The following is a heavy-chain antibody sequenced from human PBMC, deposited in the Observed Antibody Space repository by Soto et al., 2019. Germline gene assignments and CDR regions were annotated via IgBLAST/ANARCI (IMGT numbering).Heavy chain of an antibody. CDR1: GGSVSSGSYY. Sequence: SETLSLTCTVSGGSVSSGSYYWSWIRQPPGKGLEWIGYIYYSGSTNYNPSLKSRVTISVDTSKNQFSPKLSSVTAADTAVYYCARDNYDSSGYGVGAWAYYYYGMDVWGQGTTVTVSS. J-gene: IGHJ6*02. CDR3: ARDNYDSSGYGVGAWAYYYYGMDV. CDR2: IYYSGST. V-gene: IGHV4-61*01. D-gene: IGHD3-22*01.